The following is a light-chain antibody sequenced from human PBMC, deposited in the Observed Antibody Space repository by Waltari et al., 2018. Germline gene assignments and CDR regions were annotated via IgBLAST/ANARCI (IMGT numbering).Light chain of an antibody. CDR2: DAS. J-gene: IGKJ4*01. CDR3: QQYNTWPPLT. Sequence: IVMTPSPATLSLSPGESAPLPCRASQNVYTNLAWYQHKSGQAPRLLISDASARATGVPARFRGSGSGTEFTLTISSLQSDDVAIYFCQQYNTWPPLTFGGGTRVDIK. CDR1: QNVYTN. V-gene: IGKV3-15*01.